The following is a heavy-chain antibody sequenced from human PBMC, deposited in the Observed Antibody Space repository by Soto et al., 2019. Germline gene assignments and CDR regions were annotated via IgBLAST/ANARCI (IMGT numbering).Heavy chain of an antibody. CDR2: IYPGDSDT. Sequence: GESLKISCKGSGYSFPSYWIGWVRQMPGKGLEWMGIIYPGDSDTRYSPSFQGQVTISADKSISTAYLQWSSLKASDTARYYCASRRQDCSGGSCYSDYYYGMDVWGQGTTVTVSS. V-gene: IGHV5-51*01. J-gene: IGHJ6*02. CDR1: GYSFPSYW. CDR3: ASRRQDCSGGSCYSDYYYGMDV. D-gene: IGHD2-15*01.